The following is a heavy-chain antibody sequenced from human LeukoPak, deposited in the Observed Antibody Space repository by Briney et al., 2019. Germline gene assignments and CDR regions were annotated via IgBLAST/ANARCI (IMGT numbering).Heavy chain of an antibody. CDR3: AREQDLAYDVFGF. CDR1: GATITGYY. Sequence: PSETLSLTCTVSGATITGYYWSWIRQPPGRGLEWIGYVHFSGTTSFNPSLKSRVTISVDTPKNQFSLRLSSVTAADTAVYYCAREQDLAYDVFGFWGQGTMVTVSS. CDR2: VHFSGTT. D-gene: IGHD2-15*01. V-gene: IGHV4-59*01. J-gene: IGHJ3*01.